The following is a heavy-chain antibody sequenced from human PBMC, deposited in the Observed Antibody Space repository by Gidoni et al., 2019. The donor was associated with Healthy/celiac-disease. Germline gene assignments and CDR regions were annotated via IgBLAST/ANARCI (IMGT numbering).Heavy chain of an antibody. CDR1: GYTFPSYD. D-gene: IGHD6-13*01. CDR2: MNPNSGNT. J-gene: IGHJ5*02. CDR3: ASYSSSWYGAQGWFDP. Sequence: QVQLVQSGAEVKKPGASVKVYCKASGYTFPSYDINWVRQATGQGLEWMGWMNPNSGNTGYAQKFQGRVTMTRNTSISTAYMELSSLRSEDTAVYYCASYSSSWYGAQGWFDPWGQGTLVTVSS. V-gene: IGHV1-8*01.